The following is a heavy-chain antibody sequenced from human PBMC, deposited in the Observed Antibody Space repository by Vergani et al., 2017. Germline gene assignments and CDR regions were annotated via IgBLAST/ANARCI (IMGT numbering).Heavy chain of an antibody. V-gene: IGHV1-46*01. CDR2: INPSGGST. D-gene: IGHD2-8*01. CDR1: GYTFTSYY. Sequence: QVQLVQSGAEVKKPGASVKVSCKASGYTFTSYYMHWVRQAPGQGLDWMGIINPSGGSTSYAQKFQGRVTMTRDTSTSTVYMELSSLRSEDTAVYYCARQGGVYAMGDAFDIWGQGTMVTVSS. J-gene: IGHJ3*02. CDR3: ARQGGVYAMGDAFDI.